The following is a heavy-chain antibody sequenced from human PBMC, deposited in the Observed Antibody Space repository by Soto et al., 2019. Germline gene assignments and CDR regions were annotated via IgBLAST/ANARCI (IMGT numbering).Heavy chain of an antibody. D-gene: IGHD3-10*01. J-gene: IGHJ6*03. Sequence: PSETLSLTCAVSSGSISSSNWWSWVRQPPGKGLEGIGEIYHSGSTNYNPSLKSRVTISVDKSKNQFSLKLSSVTAADTAVYYCATRGPHYYGSGSYSGYYYMDVWGKGTTVTGSS. V-gene: IGHV4-4*02. CDR3: ATRGPHYYGSGSYSGYYYMDV. CDR2: IYHSGST. CDR1: SGSISSSNW.